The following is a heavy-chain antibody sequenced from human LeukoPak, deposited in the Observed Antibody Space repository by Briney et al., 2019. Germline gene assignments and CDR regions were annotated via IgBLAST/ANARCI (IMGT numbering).Heavy chain of an antibody. CDR1: GFTFSSYG. CDR3: AKDVGFGELLYYFDY. V-gene: IGHV3-30*02. CDR2: IRYDGSNK. J-gene: IGHJ4*02. Sequence: GGSLRLSCAASGFTFSSYGMHWVRQAPGKGLEWVAFIRYDGSNKYYAGSVKGRFTISRDNSKNMLYLQMNSLRAEDTAVYYCAKDVGFGELLYYFDYWGQGTLVTVSS. D-gene: IGHD3-10*01.